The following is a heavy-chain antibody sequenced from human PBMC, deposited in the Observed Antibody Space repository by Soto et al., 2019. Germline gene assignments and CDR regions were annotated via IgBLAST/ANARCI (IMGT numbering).Heavy chain of an antibody. J-gene: IGHJ4*02. D-gene: IGHD3-10*01. Sequence: QVQLVESGGGVVQPGKSLRLSCAGSGFTFSSYGMAWVRQAPGKGLEWVAVISYDGSNKYYADSVKGRFTISRDNSKNTLYLQMSSLRADDTDVYYCAKDRMGAGVRGYFDYWGQGTLGTVSS. CDR1: GFTFSSYG. V-gene: IGHV3-30*18. CDR2: ISYDGSNK. CDR3: AKDRMGAGVRGYFDY.